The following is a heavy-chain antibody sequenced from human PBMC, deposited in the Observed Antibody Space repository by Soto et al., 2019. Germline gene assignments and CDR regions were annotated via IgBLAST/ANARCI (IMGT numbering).Heavy chain of an antibody. V-gene: IGHV4-39*01. Sequence: PSETLSLTCTVSGGSISSSSYYWGWIRQPPGKGLEWIGSTYYSGSTYYNPSLKSRVTISVYTSKIQFSLKLSSVTAADTAVYYCAKNFILWGWPAVAFDIWGQGTMVTVSS. CDR2: TYYSGST. CDR3: AKNFILWGWPAVAFDI. CDR1: GGSISSSSYY. D-gene: IGHD2-21*01. J-gene: IGHJ3*02.